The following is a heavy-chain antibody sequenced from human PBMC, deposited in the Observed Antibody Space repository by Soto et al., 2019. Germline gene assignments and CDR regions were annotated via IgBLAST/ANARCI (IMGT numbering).Heavy chain of an antibody. CDR2: ISYDGSNK. V-gene: IGHV3-30-3*01. CDR1: GFTFSSYA. Sequence: QVQLVESGGGVVQPGRSLRLSCAASGFTFSSYAMHWLRQAPGKGLEWVAVISYDGSNKYYADSVKGRFTISRDNSKNTLYLQMNSLRAEDTAVYYCARDRGYSSGWYDRYYYYGMDVWGQGTTVTVSS. D-gene: IGHD6-19*01. CDR3: ARDRGYSSGWYDRYYYYGMDV. J-gene: IGHJ6*02.